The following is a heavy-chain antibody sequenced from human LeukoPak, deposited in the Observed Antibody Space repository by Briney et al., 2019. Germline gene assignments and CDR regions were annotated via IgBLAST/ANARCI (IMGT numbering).Heavy chain of an antibody. CDR2: ISYDGSNK. CDR1: GFIFRSYG. Sequence: GRSLRLSCAASGFIFRSYGMHWVRQAPGKGLEWVAVISYDGSNKYYADSVKGRFTISRDNSKNTLYVQMNSLRAEDTAVYYCVTDRDFWSGYPFDYWGQGTLVTVSS. CDR3: VTDRDFWSGYPFDY. V-gene: IGHV3-30*03. D-gene: IGHD3-3*01. J-gene: IGHJ4*02.